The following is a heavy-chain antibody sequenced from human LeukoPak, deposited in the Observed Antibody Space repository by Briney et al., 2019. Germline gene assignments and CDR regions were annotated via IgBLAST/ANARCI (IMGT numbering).Heavy chain of an antibody. Sequence: SETLSLTCTVSGGSISSSSYYWGWIRQPPGKGLEWIGSIYYSGSTYYNPSLKSRVTISVDTSKNQFSLKLSSVTAADTAVYYCARLSSYSSGYYYGYYFDYWDQGTLVTVSS. CDR3: ARLSSYSSGYYYGYYFDY. CDR1: GGSISSSSYY. V-gene: IGHV4-39*01. J-gene: IGHJ4*02. D-gene: IGHD3-22*01. CDR2: IYYSGST.